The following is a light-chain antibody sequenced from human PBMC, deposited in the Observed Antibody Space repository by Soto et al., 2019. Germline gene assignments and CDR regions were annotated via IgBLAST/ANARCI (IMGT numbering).Light chain of an antibody. Sequence: EIVTAQSPATLSLSPGERATLCCRASQSVSSNLAWYQQKPGQAPRLLIYDASTRATGIPARFSGSGSGTEFTLTISSLQSEDFAXYXCQQYNNXPTFGGGTKVDI. CDR3: QQYNNXPT. J-gene: IGKJ4*01. V-gene: IGKV3-15*01. CDR1: QSVSSN. CDR2: DAS.